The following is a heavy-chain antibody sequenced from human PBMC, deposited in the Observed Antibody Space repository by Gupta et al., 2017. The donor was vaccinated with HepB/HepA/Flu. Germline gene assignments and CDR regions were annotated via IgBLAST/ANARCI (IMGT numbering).Heavy chain of an antibody. Sequence: EFQLVESGGGLVQPGGSLRLSCAASGFTFSNFWMTWVRQAPGKGLEWVANIKQEGSAKYYCVSVKGRCTMFRDNAKNSLYLQMNIMIAEDTAVYYWARVGTGGQETLVTVPS. CDR1: GFTFSNFW. V-gene: IGHV3-7*01. D-gene: IGHD1-26*01. CDR3: ARVGT. J-gene: IGHJ4*02. CDR2: IKQEGSAK.